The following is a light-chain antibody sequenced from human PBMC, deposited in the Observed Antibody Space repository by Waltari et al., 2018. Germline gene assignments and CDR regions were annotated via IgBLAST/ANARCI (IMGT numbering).Light chain of an antibody. CDR2: QDR. Sequence: SYELTQPPSVSVSPGQTASIPCSGNKLGDNYACWYHQKPGQSPVLVIYQDRKRPSGIPERFSGSNSGNTATLTISGTQAMDEADYYCQAWDNSTAVFGGGTKLTVL. CDR3: QAWDNSTAV. V-gene: IGLV3-1*01. J-gene: IGLJ2*01. CDR1: KLGDNY.